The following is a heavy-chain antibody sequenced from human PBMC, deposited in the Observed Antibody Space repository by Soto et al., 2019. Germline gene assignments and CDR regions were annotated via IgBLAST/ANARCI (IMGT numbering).Heavy chain of an antibody. J-gene: IGHJ4*02. V-gene: IGHV3-73*02. CDR3: TRYDTFDY. D-gene: IGHD3-9*01. CDR2: IRSEAHSYAA. Sequence: VQLVESGGGLVQPGGSLTLSCAASGFAFSASAIHWVRQASGKGLEWVGRIRSEAHSYAAAYAASVKGRFTISRDDSKKTAYLQLNSLKTGDTAVYYCTRYDTFDYWGQGTLVTVSS. CDR1: GFAFSASA.